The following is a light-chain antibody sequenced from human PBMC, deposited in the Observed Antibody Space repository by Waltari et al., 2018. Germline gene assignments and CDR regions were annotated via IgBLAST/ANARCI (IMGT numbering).Light chain of an antibody. CDR1: PNLLYTANNKNF. CDR3: QQYYSPPLT. V-gene: IGKV4-1*01. CDR2: SAS. J-gene: IGKJ4*01. Sequence: DIVMTQSPDSLAVSLGERAPMNCKSSPNLLYTANNKNFLAWYQQRPCHPLNLLIDSASTRDSRVPDRFGGSGSVSALTLTITALQAEDVAFYYSQQYYSPPLTFGGWTKVEIK.